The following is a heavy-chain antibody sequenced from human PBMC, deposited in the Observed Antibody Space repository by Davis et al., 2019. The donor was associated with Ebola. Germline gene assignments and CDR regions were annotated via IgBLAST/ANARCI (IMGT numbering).Heavy chain of an antibody. CDR1: AYTFTNYG. D-gene: IGHD3-9*01. CDR2: INPNSGGT. CDR3: ARAEGDYDILTGYY. V-gene: IGHV1-2*06. Sequence: AASVKVSCKASAYTFTNYGISWVRQAPGQGLEWMGRINPNSGGTNYAQKFQGRVTMTRDTSISTAYMELSRLRSDDTAVYYCARAEGDYDILTGYYWGQGTLVTVSS. J-gene: IGHJ4*02.